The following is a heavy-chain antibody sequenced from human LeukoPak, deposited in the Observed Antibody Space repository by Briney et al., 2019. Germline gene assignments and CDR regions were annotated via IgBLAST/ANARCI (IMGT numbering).Heavy chain of an antibody. CDR2: INPNSGGT. CDR1: GYTFTGYY. V-gene: IGHV1-2*02. Sequence: ASVKVSCKASGYTFTGYYMHWVRQAPGQGLEWMGWINPNSGGTNYAQKFQGRVTMTRDTSISTAYMELSRLRSDDTAVYYCARDRGGYDSLDYWGQGTLVTVSS. D-gene: IGHD5-12*01. CDR3: ARDRGGYDSLDY. J-gene: IGHJ4*02.